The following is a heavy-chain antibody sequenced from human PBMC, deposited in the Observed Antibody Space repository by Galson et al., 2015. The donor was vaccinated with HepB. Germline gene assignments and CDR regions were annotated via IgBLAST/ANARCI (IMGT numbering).Heavy chain of an antibody. V-gene: IGHV3-11*01. D-gene: IGHD5-12*01. Sequence: SLRLSCAASGFTFSDYYMNWIRQAPGKGLEWVSYIGSGSIPIYYADSVKGRFTISRDDAKNSLYLQVNSLSAEDTAVYYCARGGKSGYVFDIWGQGTMFTVSS. CDR3: ARGGKSGYVFDI. J-gene: IGHJ3*02. CDR2: IGSGSIPI. CDR1: GFTFSDYY.